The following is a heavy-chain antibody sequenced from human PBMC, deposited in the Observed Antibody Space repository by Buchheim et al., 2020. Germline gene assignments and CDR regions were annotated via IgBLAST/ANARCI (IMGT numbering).Heavy chain of an antibody. V-gene: IGHV3-30*04. D-gene: IGHD2-2*03. CDR1: GFTFSSYA. CDR2: ISYDGSNK. Sequence: QVQLVESGGGVVQPGRSLRLYCAASGFTFSSYAMHWVRQAPGKGLEWVAVISYDGSNKYYADSVKGRFTISRDNSKNTLSMQMNSLRAEDTAVYYCARNLGYCSSTSCTLYYYYGMDVWGQETT. CDR3: ARNLGYCSSTSCTLYYYYGMDV. J-gene: IGHJ6*02.